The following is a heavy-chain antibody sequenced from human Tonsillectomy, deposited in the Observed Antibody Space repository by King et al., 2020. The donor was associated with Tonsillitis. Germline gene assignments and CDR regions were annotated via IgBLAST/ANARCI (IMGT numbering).Heavy chain of an antibody. D-gene: IGHD3-10*01. CDR2: MSGSGGSI. CDR1: GFSFSTYG. Sequence: VQLVESGGGLVQPGGSLRLSCAASGFSFSTYGMTWVRQAPGKGLEWVSSMSGSGGSIYYADSVEGRFTISRDNSKNTLYLQMNSLRAEDPAVYDCTAGGIVTMVRGGVDYWGQGTLVTVSS. V-gene: IGHV3-23*04. CDR3: TAGGIVTMVRGGVDY. J-gene: IGHJ4*02.